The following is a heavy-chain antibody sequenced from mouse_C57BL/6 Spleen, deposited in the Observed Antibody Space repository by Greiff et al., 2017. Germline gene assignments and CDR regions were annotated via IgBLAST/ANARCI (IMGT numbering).Heavy chain of an antibody. CDR2: INPNNGGT. J-gene: IGHJ4*01. V-gene: IGHV1-26*01. CDR1: GYTFTDYY. Sequence: EVQLQQSGPELVKPGASVKISCKASGYTFTDYYMNWVKQSHGKSLEWIGDINPNNGGTSYNQKFKGKATLTVDKSSSTAYMELRSLTSEDSAVYYCARGYYGLYAMDYWGQGTSVTVSS. D-gene: IGHD1-1*01. CDR3: ARGYYGLYAMDY.